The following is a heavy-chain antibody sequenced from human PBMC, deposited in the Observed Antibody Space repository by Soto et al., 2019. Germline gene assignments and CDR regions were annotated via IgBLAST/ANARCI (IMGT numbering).Heavy chain of an antibody. Sequence: PSETLSLTCAVYGGSFSGYYWSWIRQPPGKGLEWIGEINHSGSTNYNPSLKSRVTISVDTSKNQFSLKLSSVTAADTAVYYCARGYILYSSSWYGWFDPWGQGTLVTSP. V-gene: IGHV4-34*01. J-gene: IGHJ5*02. CDR1: GGSFSGYY. CDR3: ARGYILYSSSWYGWFDP. D-gene: IGHD6-13*01. CDR2: INHSGST.